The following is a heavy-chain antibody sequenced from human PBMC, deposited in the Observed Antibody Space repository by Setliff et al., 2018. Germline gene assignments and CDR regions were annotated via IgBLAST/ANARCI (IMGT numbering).Heavy chain of an antibody. CDR1: GGSISSYY. D-gene: IGHD1-26*01. V-gene: IGHV4-4*07. J-gene: IGHJ6*02. CDR2: IYIGGSA. Sequence: SETLSLTCTVSGGSISSYYWSWIRQPAGKGLEWIGHIYIGGSANYNPSLKSRVTMSIDTSKNQSSLKLNSVTAADMAVYYCAREPIVGATRSFGLDVWGQGTTVTVSS. CDR3: AREPIVGATRSFGLDV.